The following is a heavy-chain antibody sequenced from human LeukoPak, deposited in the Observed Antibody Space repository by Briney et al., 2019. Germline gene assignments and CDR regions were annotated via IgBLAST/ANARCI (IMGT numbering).Heavy chain of an antibody. CDR2: MNPNSGNT. V-gene: IGHV1-8*01. CDR1: GYTFTSYD. CDR3: ARESGTRLGYCSGGSCYKLGGDAFDI. Sequence: SVKVSCKASGYTFTSYDINWVRQATGQGLEWMGWMNPNSGNTGYAQKFQGRVTMTRNTSISTAYMELSSLRSEDTAVYYCARESGTRLGYCSGGSCYKLGGDAFDIWGQGTMVTVSS. J-gene: IGHJ3*02. D-gene: IGHD2-15*01.